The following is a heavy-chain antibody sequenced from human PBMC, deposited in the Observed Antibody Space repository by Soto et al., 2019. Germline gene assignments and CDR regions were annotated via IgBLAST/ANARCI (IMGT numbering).Heavy chain of an antibody. J-gene: IGHJ4*02. V-gene: IGHV1-69*01. CDR1: GDTFSSYG. D-gene: IGHD1-1*01. CDR2: SIPVFAIT. Sequence: QVQLVQSGAEVKKPGSSVKVSCSASGDTFSSYGISWVRQAPGQGLAWLGGSIPVFAITKYAQKFQGRITFTSDDSTCTTYMDLSSLSSADTAVYYCARAKFPFECDGSSFTTHFDHWGQGTPVTVSS. CDR3: ARAKFPFECDGSSFTTHFDH.